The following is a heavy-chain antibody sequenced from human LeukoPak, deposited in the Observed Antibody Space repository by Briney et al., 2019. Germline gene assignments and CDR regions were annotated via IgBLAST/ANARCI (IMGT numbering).Heavy chain of an antibody. D-gene: IGHD6-25*01. CDR2: IYSGGST. CDR3: ARGSARMRGAFDI. J-gene: IGHJ3*02. CDR1: GFTVSSNY. V-gene: IGHV3-53*01. Sequence: GGSLRLSCAASGFTVSSNYMSWVRQAPGKGLEWVSVIYSGGSTYYADSVKGRFTISRDNSKNTLYLQMNSLRAEDTAVYYCARGSARMRGAFDIWGQGTMVTVSS.